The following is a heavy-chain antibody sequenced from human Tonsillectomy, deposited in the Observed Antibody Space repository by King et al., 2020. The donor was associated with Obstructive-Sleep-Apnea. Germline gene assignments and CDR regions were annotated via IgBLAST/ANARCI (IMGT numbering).Heavy chain of an antibody. J-gene: IGHJ4*02. Sequence: VQLVESGGGLVQPGGSLRLSCAASGFTFSSYSMNWVRQAPGKGLEWVSYISSISSTIYYADSVKGRFTISRDNAKNSLYLQMNSLRAEDTAVYYCARDGGYSYWGQGTLVTVSS. CDR2: ISSISSTI. V-gene: IGHV3-48*04. D-gene: IGHD5-12*01. CDR3: ARDGGYSY. CDR1: GFTFSSYS.